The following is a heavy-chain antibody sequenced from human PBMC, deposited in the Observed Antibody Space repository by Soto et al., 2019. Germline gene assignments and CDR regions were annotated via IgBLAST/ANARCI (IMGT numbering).Heavy chain of an antibody. Sequence: LRLSCAASGFTFSTFAMNWVRQAPGKGLEWVSGITGGSGFTFYADSVKGRFTISRDDSENTLFLQMSSLRAEDTAKYYCAKSGPTNYFDFWGQGTLVTVS. J-gene: IGHJ4*02. CDR3: AKSGPTNYFDF. CDR2: ITGGSGFT. V-gene: IGHV3-23*01. D-gene: IGHD1-26*01. CDR1: GFTFSTFA.